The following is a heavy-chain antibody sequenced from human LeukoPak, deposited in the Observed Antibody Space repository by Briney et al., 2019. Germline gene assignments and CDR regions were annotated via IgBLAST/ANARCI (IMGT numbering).Heavy chain of an antibody. J-gene: IGHJ3*02. CDR2: INPNSGGT. D-gene: IGHD6-19*01. V-gene: IGHV1-2*02. CDR3: ARDLAVADSDAFDI. CDR1: GYTFTVYY. Sequence: ASVKVSCKASGYTFTVYYMHWVRQAPGQGLEWMGWINPNSGGTNYAQKFQGRVTMTRDTSISTAYMELSRLRSDDTAVYYCARDLAVADSDAFDIWGQGTMVTVSS.